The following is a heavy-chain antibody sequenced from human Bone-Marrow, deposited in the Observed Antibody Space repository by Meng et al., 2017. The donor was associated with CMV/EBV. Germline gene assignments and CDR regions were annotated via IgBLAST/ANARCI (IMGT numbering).Heavy chain of an antibody. CDR2: IYYSGST. V-gene: IGHV4-61*01. J-gene: IGHJ6*02. CDR1: GGPVSSGSYY. Sequence: SETLSLTCTVSGGPVSSGSYYWSWIRQPPGKGLEWIGYIYYSGSTNYNPSLKSRVTISVDTSKNQFSLKLSSVTAADTAVYYCARAERTVTTSNYYYGMDVWGQGTTVTVSS. CDR3: ARAERTVTTSNYYYGMDV. D-gene: IGHD4-17*01.